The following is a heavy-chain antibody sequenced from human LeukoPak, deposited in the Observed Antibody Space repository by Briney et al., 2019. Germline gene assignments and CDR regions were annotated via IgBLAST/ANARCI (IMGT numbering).Heavy chain of an antibody. J-gene: IGHJ1*01. CDR2: INSDESIT. V-gene: IGHV3-74*01. D-gene: IGHD1-26*01. CDR3: AKNVVGTTD. CDR1: GFTFSSSW. Sequence: PGGSLRLSCAASGFTFSSSWMYWVRQAPGKGLVWVSRINSDESITTYADSVKGRFTISRDNSKNTLYLQMSSLRAEDTAVYFCAKNVVGTTDWGQGTLLTVSS.